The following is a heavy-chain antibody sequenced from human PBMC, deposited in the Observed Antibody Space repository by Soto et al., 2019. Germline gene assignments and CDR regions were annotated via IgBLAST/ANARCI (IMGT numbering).Heavy chain of an antibody. D-gene: IGHD2-15*01. J-gene: IGHJ4*02. V-gene: IGHV1-69*12. Sequence: QVQLVQSGAEVKKPGSSVKVSCKASGGTFSSYAISWVRQAPGQGLEWMGGIIPIFGTANYAQKFQGRVTVPADESTSTAYMELSSLRSEDTAVYYCASGLVLAVGVGWSDYWGQGTLVTVSS. CDR3: ASGLVLAVGVGWSDY. CDR1: GGTFSSYA. CDR2: IIPIFGTA.